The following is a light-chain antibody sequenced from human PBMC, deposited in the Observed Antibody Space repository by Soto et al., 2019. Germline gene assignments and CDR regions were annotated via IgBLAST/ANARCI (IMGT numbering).Light chain of an antibody. CDR1: QSVLYSSSNKNY. Sequence: DIVMTQSPDSLAVSLGERATINCKSSQSVLYSSSNKNYLAWYQQKPGQPLKLLIYWASTRESGVPDRFSGSGSGTDFTLSISSLQAEDVAVYYCQQYYTIPYTFGQGTKLEIK. CDR2: WAS. V-gene: IGKV4-1*01. CDR3: QQYYTIPYT. J-gene: IGKJ2*01.